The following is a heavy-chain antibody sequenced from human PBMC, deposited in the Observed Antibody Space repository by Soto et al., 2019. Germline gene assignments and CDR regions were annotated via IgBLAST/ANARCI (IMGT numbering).Heavy chain of an antibody. CDR3: ARLHGYSSGWYDY. D-gene: IGHD6-19*01. CDR2: ISTFNGNA. J-gene: IGHJ4*02. Sequence: QVQRVQSGAEVKKPGASVKVSCKASGYTFSSNGVSWVRQAPGQGLEWMGWISTFNGNAHYAQKFQGRVTMTTDPSTNTAYMELTSLSSDDTAVYYCARLHGYSSGWYDYWGQGTLVTVSS. CDR1: GYTFSSNG. V-gene: IGHV1-18*04.